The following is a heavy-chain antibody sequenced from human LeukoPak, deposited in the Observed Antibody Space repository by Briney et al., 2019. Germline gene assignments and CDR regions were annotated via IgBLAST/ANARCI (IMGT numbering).Heavy chain of an antibody. CDR2: TYPGDSDT. Sequence: PGESLKISCKGSGYSFTSYWIGWVRQMPGKGLEWMGITYPGDSDTRYSPSFQGQVTISADKSIITAYLQWSSLKASDTAMYYCARRVDCTNGVCYRDDYFDYWGQGTLVTLSS. CDR1: GYSFTSYW. V-gene: IGHV5-51*01. J-gene: IGHJ4*02. CDR3: ARRVDCTNGVCYRDDYFDY. D-gene: IGHD2-8*01.